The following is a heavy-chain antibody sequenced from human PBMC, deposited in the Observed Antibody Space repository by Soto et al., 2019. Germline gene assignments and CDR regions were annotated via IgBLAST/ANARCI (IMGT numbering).Heavy chain of an antibody. D-gene: IGHD1-1*01. CDR3: AKSRDAYNFYFYYGMDV. J-gene: IGHJ6*02. CDR1: GFLFSNYG. V-gene: IGHV3-30*18. Sequence: PRGSLSLSCAASGFLFSNYGLHWVRQTPGKGLEWVAVILYDRSNKYYADSVKGRFTISRDKSENTLYLQVSSLRAEDTAVYYCAKSRDAYNFYFYYGMDVRGQGTSVTVSS. CDR2: ILYDRSNK.